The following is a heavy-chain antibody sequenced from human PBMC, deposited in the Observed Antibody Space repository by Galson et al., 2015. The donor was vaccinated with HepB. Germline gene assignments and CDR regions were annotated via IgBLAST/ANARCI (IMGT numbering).Heavy chain of an antibody. J-gene: IGHJ4*02. CDR2: ISGSGGRT. Sequence: SLRLSCAASGFTFSNYAMSWVRQAPGKGLEWVSVISGSGGRTYYADSVKGRLTISRDNSKNTLYLQMNSLRAEDMAIYYCAKSPERYCSGGSCYPLDYWGQGTLVTVSS. CDR3: AKSPERYCSGGSCYPLDY. CDR1: GFTFSNYA. D-gene: IGHD2-15*01. V-gene: IGHV3-23*01.